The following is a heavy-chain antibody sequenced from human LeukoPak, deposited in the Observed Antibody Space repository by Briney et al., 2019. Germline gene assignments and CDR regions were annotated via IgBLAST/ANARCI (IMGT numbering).Heavy chain of an antibody. D-gene: IGHD1-26*01. J-gene: IGHJ2*01. V-gene: IGHV4-59*12. CDR2: IYYSGST. CDR1: GGSISSYY. Sequence: PSETLSLTCTVSGGSISSYYWSWIRQPPGKGLEWIGYIYYSGSTNYNPSLKSRVTISVDTSKNQFSLKLSSVTAADTAVYYCARVVRSRGHWYFDLWGRGTLVTVSS. CDR3: ARVVRSRGHWYFDL.